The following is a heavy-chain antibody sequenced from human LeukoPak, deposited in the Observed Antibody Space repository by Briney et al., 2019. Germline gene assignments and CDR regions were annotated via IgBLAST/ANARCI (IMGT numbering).Heavy chain of an antibody. J-gene: IGHJ4*02. Sequence: SETLSLTCAVYGGSISSYYWSWLRQPPGKGLEWIGYIYYSGSTNYNPSLKSRVTISVDTSKNQFSLKLRSVTAADTAVYYCARVTGYMIEDYFDYWGQGTLVTVSS. CDR1: GGSISSYY. V-gene: IGHV4-59*01. CDR2: IYYSGST. CDR3: ARVTGYMIEDYFDY. D-gene: IGHD3-22*01.